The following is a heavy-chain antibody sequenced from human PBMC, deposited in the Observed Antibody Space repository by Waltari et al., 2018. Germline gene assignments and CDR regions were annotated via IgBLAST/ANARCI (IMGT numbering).Heavy chain of an antibody. D-gene: IGHD3-22*01. CDR3: AKDFRYYDSSDFDY. J-gene: IGHJ4*02. Sequence: EVQLLESGGGLVQPGGSLRLSCAASGFTFSSYALSWVRQATGKGLEWVSAISGSGGSTYYADSVKGRFTISRDNSKNTLYLQMNSLRAEDTAVYYCAKDFRYYDSSDFDYWGQGTLVTVSS. CDR1: GFTFSSYA. CDR2: ISGSGGST. V-gene: IGHV3-23*01.